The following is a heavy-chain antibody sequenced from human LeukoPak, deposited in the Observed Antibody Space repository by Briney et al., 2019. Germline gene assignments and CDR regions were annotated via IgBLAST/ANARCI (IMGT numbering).Heavy chain of an antibody. D-gene: IGHD3-9*01. CDR2: ISGSGGST. CDR3: AKSRQGGYYDILTGYYDKDY. CDR1: GFTFSNYA. Sequence: GGSLRLSCAASGFTFSNYAMSWVRQAPGKGLEWVSAISGSGGSTYYADSVKGRFTISRDNSKNTLYLQMNSLRAEDTAVYYCAKSRQGGYYDILTGYYDKDYWGQGTLVTVSS. V-gene: IGHV3-23*01. J-gene: IGHJ4*02.